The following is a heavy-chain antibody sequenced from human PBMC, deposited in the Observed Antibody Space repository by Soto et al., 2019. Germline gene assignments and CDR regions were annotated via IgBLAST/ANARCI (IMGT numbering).Heavy chain of an antibody. Sequence: SETLSLPCSDSGGSISSVGHYWTWIRQQPGKGLEWIGYIYYSGSTDYNQSLKSRVTISVDRSKNQFSLNLSSVTAADTAIYYCARESGGYDSSTRYGLDVWGQGTTVTVSS. D-gene: IGHD6-25*01. CDR1: GGSISSVGHY. CDR2: IYYSGST. J-gene: IGHJ6*02. V-gene: IGHV4-31*03. CDR3: ARESGGYDSSTRYGLDV.